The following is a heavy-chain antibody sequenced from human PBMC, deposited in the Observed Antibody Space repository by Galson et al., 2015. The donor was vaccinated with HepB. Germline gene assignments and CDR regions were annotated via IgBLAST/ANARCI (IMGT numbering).Heavy chain of an antibody. Sequence: SLRLSCAASGFTFSSYAMHWVRQAPGKGLEWVAVLSYDGSNKYYADSVKGRFTISRDNSKNTLYLQMNSLRAEDTAVYYCASSSWFQTLPGYWGQGTLVTVSS. D-gene: IGHD6-13*01. J-gene: IGHJ4*02. V-gene: IGHV3-30*04. CDR1: GFTFSSYA. CDR3: ASSSWFQTLPGY. CDR2: LSYDGSNK.